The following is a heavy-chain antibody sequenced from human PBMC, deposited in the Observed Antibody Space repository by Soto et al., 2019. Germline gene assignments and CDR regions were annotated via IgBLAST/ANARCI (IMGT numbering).Heavy chain of an antibody. CDR2: ISAYNGNT. J-gene: IGHJ6*02. Sequence: QVQLVQSGAEVKKPGASVQVSCKASGYTFTSYGISWVRQAPGQGLERMGWISAYNGNTNYAQKLQGRGTMTTDTSTSTAFMDLRSLRSDDTAVYYCARSPRGIFGGVNLYYYYGMDVWGQGTTVTVSS. D-gene: IGHD3-3*01. CDR1: GYTFTSYG. CDR3: ARSPRGIFGGVNLYYYYGMDV. V-gene: IGHV1-18*01.